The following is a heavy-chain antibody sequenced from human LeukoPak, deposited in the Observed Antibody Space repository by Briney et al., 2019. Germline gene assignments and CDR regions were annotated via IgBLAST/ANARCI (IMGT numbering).Heavy chain of an antibody. V-gene: IGHV3-49*04. CDR3: TRDEALSYGGNDHDAFDI. Sequence: PGGSLRLSCAASGFTFSSYEMSWVRQAPGKGLEWVGFIRSKAYGGTTEYAASVKGRFTISRDDSKSIAYLQMNSLKTEDTAVYYCTRDEALSYGGNDHDAFDIWGQGTMVTVSS. J-gene: IGHJ3*02. CDR2: IRSKAYGGTT. D-gene: IGHD4-23*01. CDR1: GFTFSSYE.